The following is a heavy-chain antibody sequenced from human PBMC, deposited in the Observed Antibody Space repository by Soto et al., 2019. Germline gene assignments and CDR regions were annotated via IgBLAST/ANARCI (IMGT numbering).Heavy chain of an antibody. CDR1: GFTFSSYG. CDR3: ARRYCSGGSCYYPYYYYYGMDV. Sequence: PGGSLRLSCAASGFTFSSYGMHWVRQAPGKGLEWVTVIWYDGSNKYYADSVKGRFTISRDNSKNTLYLQMNSLRAEDTAVYYCARRYCSGGSCYYPYYYYYGMDVWGQGTTVTVSS. CDR2: IWYDGSNK. J-gene: IGHJ6*02. D-gene: IGHD2-15*01. V-gene: IGHV3-33*01.